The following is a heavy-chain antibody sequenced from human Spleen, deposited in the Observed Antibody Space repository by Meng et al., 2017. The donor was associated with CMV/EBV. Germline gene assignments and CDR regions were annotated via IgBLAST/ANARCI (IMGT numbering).Heavy chain of an antibody. CDR2: ISGSGGST. V-gene: IGHV3-23*01. J-gene: IGHJ6*02. D-gene: IGHD6-13*01. Sequence: GESLKISCAASGFTFSSYGVHWVRQAPGKGLEWVSGISGSGGSTFYADSVKGRFTISRDNSKNTLYLQMNSLRAEDTAVYYCAKILYASSWTYYYYGMDVWGQGTTVTVSS. CDR3: AKILYASSWTYYYYGMDV. CDR1: GFTFSSYG.